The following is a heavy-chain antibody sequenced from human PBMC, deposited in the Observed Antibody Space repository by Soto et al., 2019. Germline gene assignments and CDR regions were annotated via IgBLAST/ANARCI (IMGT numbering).Heavy chain of an antibody. CDR2: INPNSGGT. J-gene: IGHJ5*02. CDR3: SRVRTVATYNWVDP. Sequence: GASVKVSCKASGYTLTDFYMQWVRQAPGQGLEWMGWINPNSGGTTYAKKFWGRVTMSRDTSVNTAYLEVTRLRSDDTAVYYCSRVRTVATYNWVDPWGQGTLVTVSS. CDR1: GYTLTDFY. D-gene: IGHD4-17*01. V-gene: IGHV1-2*02.